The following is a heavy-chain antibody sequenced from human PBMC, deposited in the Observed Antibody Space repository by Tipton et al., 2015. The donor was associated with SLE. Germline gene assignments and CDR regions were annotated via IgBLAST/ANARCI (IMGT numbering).Heavy chain of an antibody. CDR3: AKISFGDYPDD. CDR1: GFTFSRSV. V-gene: IGHV3-23*03. J-gene: IGHJ4*02. D-gene: IGHD4-17*01. Sequence: SLRLSCAASGFTFSRSVMAWVRQAPGKGLEWVSVIYSGGSSHYADSVEGRLTISRDNSKSTLFLQMNSLRPEDTAIYYCAKISFGDYPDDWGQGTLVSVSS. CDR2: IYSGGSS.